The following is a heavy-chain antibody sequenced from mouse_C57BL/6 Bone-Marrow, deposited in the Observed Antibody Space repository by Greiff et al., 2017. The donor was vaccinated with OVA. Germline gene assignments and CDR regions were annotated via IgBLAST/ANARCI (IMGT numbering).Heavy chain of an antibody. V-gene: IGHV5-12*01. CDR1: GFTFSDYY. Sequence: EVMLVESGGGLVQPGGSLKLSCAASGFTFSDYYMYWVRQTPEKRLEWVAYISNGGGSTYYPDTVKGRFTISRDNAKNTLYLQMSRLKSEDTAMYYCARDSSGYVGFAYWGQGTLVTVSA. CDR2: ISNGGGST. CDR3: ARDSSGYVGFAY. D-gene: IGHD3-2*02. J-gene: IGHJ3*01.